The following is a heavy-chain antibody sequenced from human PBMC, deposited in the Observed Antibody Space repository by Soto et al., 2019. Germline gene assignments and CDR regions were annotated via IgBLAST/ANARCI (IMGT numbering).Heavy chain of an antibody. CDR1: GFTLSSYG. D-gene: IGHD2-21*02. Sequence: PGGSLRLSCAASGFTLSSYGMSWVRQAPGKGLEWVSAISPNGQGIYYADSVRGRFTISRDTFKNTVFLHMDSLRAEDTAVYYCAKDRNYPRDCLHYWGQGTLVTVSS. CDR3: AKDRNYPRDCLHY. CDR2: ISPNGQGI. V-gene: IGHV3-23*01. J-gene: IGHJ4*02.